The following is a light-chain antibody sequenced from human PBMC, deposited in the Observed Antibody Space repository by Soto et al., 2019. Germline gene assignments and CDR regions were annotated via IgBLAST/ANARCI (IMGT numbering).Light chain of an antibody. V-gene: IGKV3-20*01. J-gene: IGKJ1*01. CDR1: EGVRSSV. CDR3: QHYGNSLWT. Sequence: LMHAPGTRSLSTVETATHTVSESEGVRSSVLTWYQQKPGQAPRLLIYRTSNRVTGIPDRFSGSGSGTDVTLTISRLEPEDFAVYFCQHYGNSLWTFGQGTNADI. CDR2: RTS.